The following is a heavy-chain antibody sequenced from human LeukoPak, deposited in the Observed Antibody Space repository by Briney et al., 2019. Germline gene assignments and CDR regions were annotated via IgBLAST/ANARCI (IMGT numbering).Heavy chain of an antibody. J-gene: IGHJ6*03. CDR3: ARAGKDIVVVPAATDYMDV. CDR1: GFTFSSYS. Sequence: PGGSLRLSCAASGFTFSSYSMNWVRQAPGKGLEWVSYISSSSSTIYYADSVKGRFTISRDNAKNSLYLQMNSLRAEDTAVYYCARAGKDIVVVPAATDYMDVWGKGTTVTVSS. D-gene: IGHD2-2*01. CDR2: ISSSSSTI. V-gene: IGHV3-48*04.